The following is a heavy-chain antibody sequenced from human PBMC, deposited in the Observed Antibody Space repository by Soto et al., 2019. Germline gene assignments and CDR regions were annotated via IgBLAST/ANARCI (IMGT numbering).Heavy chain of an antibody. CDR3: AMYDSSGYPGGAFDI. J-gene: IGHJ3*02. Sequence: QVQLQESGPGLVKPSGTLSLTCAVSGGSISSSNWWSWVRQPPGKGLEWIGEIYHSGSTNYNPSLKSRVTISVDKSKNQFSLKLSSVTAADTAVYYSAMYDSSGYPGGAFDIWGQGTMVTVSS. CDR1: GGSISSSNW. CDR2: IYHSGST. V-gene: IGHV4-4*02. D-gene: IGHD3-22*01.